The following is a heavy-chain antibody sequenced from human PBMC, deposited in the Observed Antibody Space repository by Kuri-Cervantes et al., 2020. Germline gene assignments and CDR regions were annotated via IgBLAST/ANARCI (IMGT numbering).Heavy chain of an antibody. CDR1: GFTFSTVW. CDR3: ARLQQELGLGYFDY. D-gene: IGHD6-13*01. Sequence: ETLSLTCAASGFTFSTVWMSWVRQAPGKGLEWVANIKPDGSEKSYVDSVKGHFTISRDNTKNSLFLQMNGLRAEDTAVYYCARLQQELGLGYFDYWGQGTLVTVSS. CDR2: IKPDGSEK. J-gene: IGHJ4*02. V-gene: IGHV3-7*01.